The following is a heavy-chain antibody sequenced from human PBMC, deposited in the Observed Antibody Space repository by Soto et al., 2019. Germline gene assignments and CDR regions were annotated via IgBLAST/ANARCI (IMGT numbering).Heavy chain of an antibody. D-gene: IGHD1-1*01. Sequence: VQLVQSGAEVKKPGASVQVSCKTSGYSFSNYSMHWVRQVPGQGLEWMGKINPNGGSTSLAQKFKDAVTLTRDTSTNTVYMELSSLTSEDTAVYYFARDGVQLWPRYYCDYWGQGTLVTVSS. CDR2: INPNGGST. CDR3: ARDGVQLWPRYYCDY. J-gene: IGHJ4*02. V-gene: IGHV1-46*01. CDR1: GYSFSNYS.